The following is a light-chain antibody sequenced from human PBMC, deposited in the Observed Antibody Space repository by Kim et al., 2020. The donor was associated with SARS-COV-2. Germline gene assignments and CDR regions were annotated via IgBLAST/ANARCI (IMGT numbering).Light chain of an antibody. CDR3: QQSYSTPQT. V-gene: IGKV1-39*01. CDR1: QTISSY. CDR2: AAS. J-gene: IGKJ2*01. Sequence: SASVGDIVTITCRASQTISSYLNWYQQKPGKAPKLLLYAASSLQSGVPSRFSGTGSGTDFTLTISSLQPEDFATYYCQQSYSTPQTFGQGTKLEIK.